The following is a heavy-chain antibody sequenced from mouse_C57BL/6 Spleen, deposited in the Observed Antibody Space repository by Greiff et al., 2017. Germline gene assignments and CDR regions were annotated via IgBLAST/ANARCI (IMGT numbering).Heavy chain of an antibody. CDR1: GFSLTSYG. CDR3: ARKDYDAMDY. CDR2: IWSGGST. Sequence: QVQLQQSGPGLVQPSQSLSLTCTVSGFSLTSYGVHWVRQSPGKGLEWLGVIWSGGSTDYNAAFISRLSISKDNSKSQVFFKMNSLQADDTAIYYCARKDYDAMDYWGQGTSVTVSS. J-gene: IGHJ4*01. V-gene: IGHV2-2*01.